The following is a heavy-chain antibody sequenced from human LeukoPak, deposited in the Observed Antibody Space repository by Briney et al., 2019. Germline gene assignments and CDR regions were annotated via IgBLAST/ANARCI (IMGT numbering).Heavy chain of an antibody. CDR2: IRGDSTET. Sequence: GGSLRPSCAGSGFTFSSYSMIWVRQAPGKGLEWVASIRGDSTETRHAGSVMGRFTISRDNAKKSLYLQMNSLRAEDTAVYYCARGHFGVVLDYWGQGTLVTVSS. D-gene: IGHD3-3*01. V-gene: IGHV3-21*01. CDR3: ARGHFGVVLDY. J-gene: IGHJ4*02. CDR1: GFTFSSYS.